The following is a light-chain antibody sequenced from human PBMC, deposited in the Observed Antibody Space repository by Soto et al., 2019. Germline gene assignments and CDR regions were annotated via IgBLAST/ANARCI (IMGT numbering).Light chain of an antibody. CDR1: QSIRSN. J-gene: IGKJ4*01. Sequence: EIVMTQSPATLSVSPGERATLSCRASQSIRSNLAWYQQKPGQAPRLLIYGASTRATGIPARFSGSGSGTEFTLSITSLQSEDFAVYYCQQRNQWPPVTFGGGTRVEIK. V-gene: IGKV3-15*01. CDR3: QQRNQWPPVT. CDR2: GAS.